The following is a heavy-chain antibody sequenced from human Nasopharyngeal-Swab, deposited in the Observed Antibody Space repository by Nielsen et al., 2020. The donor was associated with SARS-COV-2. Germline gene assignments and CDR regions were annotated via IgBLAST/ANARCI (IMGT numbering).Heavy chain of an antibody. Sequence: LKISCAASGFTFSDYYMSWIRQAPGKGLEWVSYISSSGSTIYYADSVKGRFTISRDNAKNSLYLQMNSLRAEDTAVYYCATAGVSVRSYYFDYWGQGTLVTVSS. V-gene: IGHV3-11*04. CDR2: ISSSGSTI. D-gene: IGHD3-10*02. CDR1: GFTFSDYY. J-gene: IGHJ4*02. CDR3: ATAGVSVRSYYFDY.